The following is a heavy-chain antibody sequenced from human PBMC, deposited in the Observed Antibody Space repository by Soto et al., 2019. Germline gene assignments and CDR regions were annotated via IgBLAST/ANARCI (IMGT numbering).Heavy chain of an antibody. V-gene: IGHV1-46*03. D-gene: IGHD2-2*03. J-gene: IGHJ5*02. Sequence: ASVKVSCKASGYTFTSYYMHWVRQAPGQGLEWMGIINPSGGSTSYAQKFQGRVTMTRDMSTSTVYMELSSLRSEDTAVYYCARDSGYCSSTSCYGDWFDPWGQGTLVTVSS. CDR1: GYTFTSYY. CDR2: INPSGGST. CDR3: ARDSGYCSSTSCYGDWFDP.